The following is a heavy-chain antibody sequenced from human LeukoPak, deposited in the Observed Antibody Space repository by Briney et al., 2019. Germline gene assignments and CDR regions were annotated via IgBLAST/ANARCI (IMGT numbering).Heavy chain of an antibody. CDR2: IVVGSGNT. J-gene: IGHJ4*02. CDR1: GFTFTSPA. CDR3: AAVGATGYFDY. D-gene: IGHD1-26*01. Sequence: SVTVSCKDSGFTFTSPAMQWVRQASGHRLEWIGWIVVGSGNTNYAQKFQERVTITRDMSTSTAYMELSSLRSEDTAVYYCAAVGATGYFDYWGQGTLVTVSS. V-gene: IGHV1-58*02.